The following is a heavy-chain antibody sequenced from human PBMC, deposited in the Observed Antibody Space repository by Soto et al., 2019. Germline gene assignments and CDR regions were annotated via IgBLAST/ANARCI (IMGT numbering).Heavy chain of an antibody. CDR1: GFTFSSYA. V-gene: IGHV3-23*01. D-gene: IGHD6-6*01. CDR3: ARGEYSSSRASFDY. J-gene: IGHJ4*02. Sequence: EVQLLESGGGLVQPGGSPRLSCAASGFTFSSYAMSWVRQAPGKGLEWVSAISGSGGSTYYADSVKGRFTISRDNSKNPLYLQMNSLRAEDTAVYYCARGEYSSSRASFDYWGQGTLVTVS. CDR2: ISGSGGST.